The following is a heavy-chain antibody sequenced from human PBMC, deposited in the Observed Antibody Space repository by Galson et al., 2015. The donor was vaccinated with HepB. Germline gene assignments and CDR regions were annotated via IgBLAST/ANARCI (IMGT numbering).Heavy chain of an antibody. J-gene: IGHJ5*02. D-gene: IGHD3-22*01. Sequence: SLRLSCAASGFTFSSYSMIWVRQAPGKGLEWVSSISSSSSYTNYADSVKGRFTISRDNAKNSLYLQMNSLRAEDTAVYYCAKDSHNYYDTPVGPWFDPWGQGTLVTVSS. CDR3: AKDSHNYYDTPVGPWFDP. V-gene: IGHV3-21*01. CDR1: GFTFSSYS. CDR2: ISSSSSYT.